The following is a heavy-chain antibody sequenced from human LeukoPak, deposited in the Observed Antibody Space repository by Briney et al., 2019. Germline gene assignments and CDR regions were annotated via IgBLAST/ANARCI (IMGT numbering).Heavy chain of an antibody. CDR3: ARARPYYYDSSGSPSPDAFDI. J-gene: IGHJ3*02. V-gene: IGHV1-18*01. CDR1: GYTFTSYG. Sequence: ASVKVSCKASGYTFTSYGISWVRQAPGQGLEWMGWISAYNGNTNYAQKLQGRVTMTTDTSTSTAYMELRGPRSDDTAVYYCARARPYYYDSSGSPSPDAFDIWGQGTMVTVSS. D-gene: IGHD3-22*01. CDR2: ISAYNGNT.